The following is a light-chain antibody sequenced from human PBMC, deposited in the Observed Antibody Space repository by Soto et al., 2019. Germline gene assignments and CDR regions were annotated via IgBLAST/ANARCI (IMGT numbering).Light chain of an antibody. CDR2: EDN. Sequence: QSVLTQPPSVSAAPGQKVTISCSGDTSNTLHNFVSWYQQLPGAAPKLLIYEDNKRPSGIPDRFSGSKFGTSVTLAITGLQTGDEADYYCGTSDTNLSAYVFGTGTKLTVL. CDR3: GTSDTNLSAYV. CDR1: TSNTLHNF. V-gene: IGLV1-51*02. J-gene: IGLJ1*01.